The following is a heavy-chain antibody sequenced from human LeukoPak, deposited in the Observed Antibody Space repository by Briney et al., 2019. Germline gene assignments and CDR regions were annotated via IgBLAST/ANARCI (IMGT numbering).Heavy chain of an antibody. V-gene: IGHV1-8*01. CDR3: ARGTPHGAYGLDV. CDR1: GYTFIGYD. D-gene: IGHD4-17*01. Sequence: ASVRVSCKASGYTFIGYDVNWVRQATGRGLEWMEWMNPNLGTSDYAQEFQGRVTMTRNISISTAYMELTSLTSDDTAVYYCARGTPHGAYGLDVWGQGTTVTVSS. J-gene: IGHJ6*02. CDR2: MNPNLGTS.